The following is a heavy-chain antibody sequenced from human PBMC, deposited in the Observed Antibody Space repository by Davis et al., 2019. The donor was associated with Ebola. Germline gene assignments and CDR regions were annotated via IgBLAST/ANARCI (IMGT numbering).Heavy chain of an antibody. D-gene: IGHD1-1*01. CDR1: GEKSRRYG. Sequence: ASVKVSCKACGEKSRRYGISWVRQALGQGLEWMGWINPHNGNTNYAQNVQGRVTMTTDTSTSTAYMEVGSLRSDDTAVYYCARAQFPTTSDHWGQGTLVTVSS. CDR2: INPHNGNT. J-gene: IGHJ4*02. V-gene: IGHV1-18*04. CDR3: ARAQFPTTSDH.